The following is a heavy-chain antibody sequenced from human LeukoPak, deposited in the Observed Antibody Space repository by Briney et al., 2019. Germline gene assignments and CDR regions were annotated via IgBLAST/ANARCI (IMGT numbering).Heavy chain of an antibody. CDR1: GYTFTSYG. J-gene: IGHJ4*02. V-gene: IGHV1-18*01. CDR3: ARITVSYHYDSSIGFDY. D-gene: IGHD3-22*01. CDR2: ISAYNGNT. Sequence: ASVKVSCKASGYTFTSYGISWVRQAPGQGLEWMGWISAYNGNTNYAQKLQGRVTMTTDTSTSTAYMELRSLRSDDTAVYYCARITVSYHYDSSIGFDYWGQGTLVTVSS.